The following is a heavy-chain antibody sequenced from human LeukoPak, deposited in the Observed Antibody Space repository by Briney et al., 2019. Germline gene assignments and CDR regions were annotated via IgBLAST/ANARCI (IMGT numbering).Heavy chain of an antibody. CDR2: VKGDGSFT. J-gene: IGHJ4*02. Sequence: GGSLRLSCAASGFTFSNYWMHWVRQAPGKGLVWVSRVKGDGSFTNYADSVYGRFSISRDNAKNTLFLHMRSLRAEDTAVYYCVRDGDDFNFDYWGQGNLVTVSS. D-gene: IGHD2-21*02. CDR3: VRDGDDFNFDY. V-gene: IGHV3-74*01. CDR1: GFTFSNYW.